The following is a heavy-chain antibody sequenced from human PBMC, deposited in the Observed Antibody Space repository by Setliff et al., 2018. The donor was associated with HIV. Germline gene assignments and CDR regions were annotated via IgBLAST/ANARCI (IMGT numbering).Heavy chain of an antibody. J-gene: IGHJ4*02. CDR1: GGSFSAYH. D-gene: IGHD3-10*01. CDR3: ARSYGVGSYWGYFDY. V-gene: IGHV4-34*01. CDR2: INHSGST. Sequence: SETLSLTCAVYGGSFSAYHWSWIRQTPGKGLEWLGEINHSGSTAYNLALESRVSMSIDTSKNQFSLKLTSVTAADTALYYCARSYGVGSYWGYFDYWGQGTLVTVSS.